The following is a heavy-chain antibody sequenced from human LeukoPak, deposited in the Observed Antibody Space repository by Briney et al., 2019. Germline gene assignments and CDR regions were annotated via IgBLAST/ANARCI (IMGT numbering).Heavy chain of an antibody. V-gene: IGHV1-69*05. CDR3: ASSVVPAAIREYNWFDP. J-gene: IGHJ5*02. CDR2: IIPIFGTA. Sequence: SVTVSCKASGYTFTNYGISWVRQAPGQGVEGMGGIIPIFGTANYAQKFQGRVTITTDESTSTAYMELSSLRSEDTAVYYCASSVVPAAIREYNWFDPWGQGTLVTASS. D-gene: IGHD2-2*02. CDR1: GYTFTNYG.